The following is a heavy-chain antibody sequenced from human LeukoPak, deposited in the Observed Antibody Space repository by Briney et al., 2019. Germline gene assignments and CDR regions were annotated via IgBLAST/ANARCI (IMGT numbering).Heavy chain of an antibody. CDR3: TTDSSGYPIDY. D-gene: IGHD3-22*01. Sequence: GGSLRLSCAASGFFFRSYAMSWVRQAPGKGLEWVSAISGSGGSTYYADSVKGRFTISRDNSKNTLYLQMNSLRAEDTAVYYCTTDSSGYPIDYWGQGTLVTVSS. CDR2: ISGSGGST. V-gene: IGHV3-23*01. CDR1: GFFFRSYA. J-gene: IGHJ4*02.